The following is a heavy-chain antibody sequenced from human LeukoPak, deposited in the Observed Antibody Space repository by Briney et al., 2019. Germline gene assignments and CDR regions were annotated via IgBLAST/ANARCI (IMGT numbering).Heavy chain of an antibody. Sequence: PGGSLRLSCAASGFNSNDYVMSWVRRAPGKGLEWFSGIGDSGEIETYADSVKGRFTIYSGHFRNTVSLEMRSLRPEDTAVYYCAKAYSSGWTPFDYWGQGTQVSVPS. J-gene: IGHJ4*02. CDR3: AKAYSSGWTPFDY. CDR1: GFNSNDYV. D-gene: IGHD6-19*01. V-gene: IGHV3-23*01. CDR2: IGDSGEIE.